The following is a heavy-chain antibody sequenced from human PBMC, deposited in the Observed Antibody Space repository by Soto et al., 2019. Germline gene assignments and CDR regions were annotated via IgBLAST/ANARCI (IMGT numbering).Heavy chain of an antibody. J-gene: IGHJ4*02. CDR3: ARGRGSTGYLGREHYFDY. Sequence: EVQVVESGGGLVQPGGSLRLSCAASGFSVTNNYMNWVRQAPGKGLEWVSIIDIGGNTYYADSVKDRFTISRDNSRNTLYLNRASLRAEDTAVYYCARGRGSTGYLGREHYFDYWGKGTLVTVSP. D-gene: IGHD2-2*01. V-gene: IGHV3-66*01. CDR2: IDIGGNT. CDR1: GFSVTNNY.